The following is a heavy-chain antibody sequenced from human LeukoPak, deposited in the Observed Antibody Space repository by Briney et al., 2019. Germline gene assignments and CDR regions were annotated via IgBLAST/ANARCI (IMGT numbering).Heavy chain of an antibody. J-gene: IGHJ6*03. Sequence: SETLSLTCAVCGGSFSGYYWSWIRQPPGKGLEWIGEINHSGSTNYNPSLKSRVTISVDTSKNQFSLKLSSVTAADTAVYYCARILDYPTLYYYYYMDVWGKGTTVTVSS. V-gene: IGHV4-34*01. CDR3: ARILDYPTLYYYYYMDV. D-gene: IGHD3/OR15-3a*01. CDR2: INHSGST. CDR1: GGSFSGYY.